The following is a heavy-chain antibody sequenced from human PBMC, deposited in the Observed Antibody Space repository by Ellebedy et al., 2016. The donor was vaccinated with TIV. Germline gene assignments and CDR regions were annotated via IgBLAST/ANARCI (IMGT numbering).Heavy chain of an antibody. J-gene: IGHJ4*02. CDR1: GFTFSGYY. V-gene: IGHV3-11*01. CDR2: ISSSGRTT. D-gene: IGHD2-2*01. Sequence: GESLKISCAASGFTFSGYYMNWIRQAPGKGLEWVSYISSSGRTTYYADSVKGRFTISRDNAKNSLYLQMNSLRAEDTAVYYCAKGRGGGSDSSTPRYFFDYWGLGTLVTVSS. CDR3: AKGRGGGSDSSTPRYFFDY.